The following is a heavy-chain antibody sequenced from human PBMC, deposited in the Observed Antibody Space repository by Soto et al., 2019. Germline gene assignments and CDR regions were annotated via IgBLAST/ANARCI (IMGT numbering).Heavy chain of an antibody. D-gene: IGHD3-3*01. CDR3: ARGLNQQRRYYAFWSGPPGFDY. V-gene: IGHV4-34*01. Sequence: PSETLSLTCAVYGGSFSGYYWSWIRQPPGKGLEWIGEINHSGSTNYNPSLKSRVTISVDTSKNQFSLKLSSVTAADTAVYYCARGLNQQRRYYAFWSGPPGFDYWGQGTLVTVSS. CDR1: GGSFSGYY. CDR2: INHSGST. J-gene: IGHJ4*02.